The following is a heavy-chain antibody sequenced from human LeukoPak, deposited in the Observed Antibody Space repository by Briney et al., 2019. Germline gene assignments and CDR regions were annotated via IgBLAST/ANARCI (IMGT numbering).Heavy chain of an antibody. Sequence: SETLSLTCTVSGGSISSYYWSWIRQPPVKGLEWIGYIYYSGSTNYNPSLKSRVTISVDTSKNQFSLKLSSVTAADTAVYYCARLDEHYFDYWGQGTLVTVSS. J-gene: IGHJ4*02. CDR2: IYYSGST. CDR1: GGSISSYY. CDR3: ARLDEHYFDY. V-gene: IGHV4-59*08.